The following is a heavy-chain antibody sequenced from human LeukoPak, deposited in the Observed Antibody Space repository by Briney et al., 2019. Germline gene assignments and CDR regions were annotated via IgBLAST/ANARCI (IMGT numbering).Heavy chain of an antibody. D-gene: IGHD2-15*01. CDR3: AKDLCSGGSCYSDY. V-gene: IGHV3-30*18. Sequence: GGSLRLSCAASGFTFSSYGMHWVRRAPGKGLEWSAVISYDGSNKYYADSVKGRFTISRDNSKNTLYLQMNSLRAEDTAVYYCAKDLCSGGSCYSDYWGQGTLVTVSS. CDR1: GFTFSSYG. J-gene: IGHJ4*02. CDR2: ISYDGSNK.